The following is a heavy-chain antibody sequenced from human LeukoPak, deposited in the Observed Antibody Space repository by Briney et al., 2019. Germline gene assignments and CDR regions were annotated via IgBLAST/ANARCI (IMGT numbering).Heavy chain of an antibody. Sequence: ASVKVSCKVSGYTLSVLFIHWVRQAPGKGLEWMGGFDPQAGVIIYAEDLQGRVTMTEDTSTDTAYMELSSLTYEDTAVYYCATGRGAVAGIMALDYWGQGTLVTVSS. V-gene: IGHV1-24*01. CDR3: ATGRGAVAGIMALDY. D-gene: IGHD6-19*01. CDR2: FDPQAGVI. CDR1: GYTLSVLF. J-gene: IGHJ4*02.